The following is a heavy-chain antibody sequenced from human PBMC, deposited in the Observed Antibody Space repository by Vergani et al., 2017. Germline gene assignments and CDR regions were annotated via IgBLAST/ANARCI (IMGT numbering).Heavy chain of an antibody. D-gene: IGHD4-17*01. V-gene: IGHV3-49*04. J-gene: IGHJ2*01. CDR3: TRGSDYGDHPRRSYWYFDL. Sequence: EVQLVESGGGLVQPGRSLRLSCTASGFTFGDYAMSWVRQAPGKGLEWVGFIRSKAYGGTTEYAASVKGRFTISRDDSKSIAYLQMNSLKTEDTAVYYCTRGSDYGDHPRRSYWYFDLWGRGTLVTVSS. CDR2: IRSKAYGGTT. CDR1: GFTFGDYA.